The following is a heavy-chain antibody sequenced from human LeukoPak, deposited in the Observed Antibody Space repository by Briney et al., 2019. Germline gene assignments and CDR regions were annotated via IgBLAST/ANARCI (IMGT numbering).Heavy chain of an antibody. CDR3: ARDSYYYDSSGPQA. V-gene: IGHV3-21*01. J-gene: IGHJ5*02. CDR1: GFTFSSYS. D-gene: IGHD3-22*01. Sequence: GGSLRLPCAASGFTFSSYSMNWVRQAPGTGLEWVSSISSSGSNIYYGDSVKGRFTISRDNAKNSLYLQMNSLRAEDTAVYYCARDSYYYDSSGPQAWGQGTLVTVSS. CDR2: ISSSGSNI.